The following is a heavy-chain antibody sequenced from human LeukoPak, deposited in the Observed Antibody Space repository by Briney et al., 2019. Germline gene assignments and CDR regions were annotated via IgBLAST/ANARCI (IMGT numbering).Heavy chain of an antibody. CDR2: INHSGSI. Sequence: SETLSLTCAVYGASFSGYYWSWIRQTPGKGLEWIGEINHSGSISYNPSLKSQITISVDTCKSQFSLELRSVNAADTAVYYCAKVYSSSSRDSFDVWGQGTMVTVSS. D-gene: IGHD6-6*01. J-gene: IGHJ3*01. CDR1: GASFSGYY. CDR3: AKVYSSSSRDSFDV. V-gene: IGHV4-34*01.